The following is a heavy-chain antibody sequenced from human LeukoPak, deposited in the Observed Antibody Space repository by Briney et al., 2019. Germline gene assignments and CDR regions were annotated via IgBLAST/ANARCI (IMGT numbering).Heavy chain of an antibody. V-gene: IGHV4-59*01. J-gene: IGHJ4*02. D-gene: IGHD3-16*01. CDR2: MSYSGDT. CDR1: GEPMTPYY. Sequence: SETLSLTCTLSGEPMTPYYWSWIRQPPGKGRKWFGYMSYSGDTRYNPSLKSRVTISVDASNNQFSLRLTSMTAADTATSYCARDGRGGLFYYFDSWGPGTLVTVSS. CDR3: ARDGRGGLFYYFDS.